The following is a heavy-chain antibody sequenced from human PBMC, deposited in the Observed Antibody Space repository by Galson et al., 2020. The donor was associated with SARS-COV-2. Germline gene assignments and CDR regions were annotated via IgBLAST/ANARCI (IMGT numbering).Heavy chain of an antibody. V-gene: IGHV4-61*02. D-gene: IGHD4-17*01. CDR1: GGSISSGSYY. CDR3: ASRTLDYGGNSGELSRDY. CDR2: IYNSGST. Sequence: SETLSLTCTVSGGSISSGSYYWSWIRQPAGKGLEWIGRIYNSGSTNYNPSLKSRVTISVDTSKNQFSLKLSSVTAADTAVYYCASRTLDYGGNSGELSRDYWGQGTLVTVSS. J-gene: IGHJ4*02.